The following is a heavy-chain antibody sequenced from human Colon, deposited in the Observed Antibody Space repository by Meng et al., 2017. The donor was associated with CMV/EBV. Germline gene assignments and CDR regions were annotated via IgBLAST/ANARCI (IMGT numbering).Heavy chain of an antibody. Sequence: ASVKVSCKAFGYTFDNYYMHWVRRAPGQGLEWVGIINPISGMTTYAQKFWGTVTVTRDTSTSTVYMELRSLRSEDTAVYYCARGSFYDKADLWGQGTLVNVSS. CDR3: ARGSFYDKADL. V-gene: IGHV1-46*02. D-gene: IGHD2/OR15-2a*01. J-gene: IGHJ5*02. CDR1: GYTFDNYY. CDR2: INPISGMT.